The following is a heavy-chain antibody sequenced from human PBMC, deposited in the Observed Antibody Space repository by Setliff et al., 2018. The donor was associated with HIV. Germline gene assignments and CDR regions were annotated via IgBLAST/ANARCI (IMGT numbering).Heavy chain of an antibody. J-gene: IGHJ4*02. D-gene: IGHD3-10*01. CDR3: ARARMVRKIYFFDY. CDR1: GFTFTNYW. V-gene: IGHV5-51*01. CDR2: VCPGDSDS. Sequence: PGESLKISCQGSGFTFTNYWIGWVRQMPGKGLEWIGIVCPGDSDSRYSPSFQGQVTISVDKSTTTAYLQWSSLKASDSAIYYCARARMVRKIYFFDYWGQGTMVTVSS.